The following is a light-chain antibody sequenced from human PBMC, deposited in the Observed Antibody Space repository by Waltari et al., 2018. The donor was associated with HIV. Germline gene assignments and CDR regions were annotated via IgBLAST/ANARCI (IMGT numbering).Light chain of an antibody. V-gene: IGKV1-5*03. CDR1: QSFTYW. CDR2: RAS. Sequence: DIQMTQSPSTLSASVGDRVTITCRANQSFTYWLAWYQQKPGQAHRLLFHRASSVQAGVPSRFSGSGSRTEFTLTISSLDPDDFANYYWQQYKTRVTFGQGTRLDIK. CDR3: QQYKTRVT. J-gene: IGKJ5*01.